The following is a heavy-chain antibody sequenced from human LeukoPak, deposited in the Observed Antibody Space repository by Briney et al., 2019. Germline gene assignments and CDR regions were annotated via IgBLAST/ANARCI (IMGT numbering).Heavy chain of an antibody. Sequence: SETLSLTCNVSGGSISSFYLSWIRQPPGKGLEGIGYIYTSGSTKYNAALKSRRSMLVETSNRKFLLKLSSVTAADTAVYYCARHGDFWDGRSWFDPWGQGTLVTVSS. CDR2: IYTSGST. J-gene: IGHJ5*02. D-gene: IGHD3-3*01. CDR3: ARHGDFWDGRSWFDP. V-gene: IGHV4-4*09. CDR1: GGSISSFY.